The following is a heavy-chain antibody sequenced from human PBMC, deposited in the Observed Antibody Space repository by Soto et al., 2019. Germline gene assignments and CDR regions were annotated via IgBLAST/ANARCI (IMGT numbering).Heavy chain of an antibody. CDR1: GGSISSGYYY. V-gene: IGHV4-30-4*02. D-gene: IGHD6-19*01. J-gene: IGHJ5*02. Sequence: PSETLSLTCSVSGGSISSGYYYWSWIRQPPGKGLEWIGNIYYSGNTYYNPSLKGRLIISIDTSKNQFSLKVGSVTAADTAVYYCARSLPVAGGSWFDPWGQGTLVTV. CDR3: ARSLPVAGGSWFDP. CDR2: IYYSGNT.